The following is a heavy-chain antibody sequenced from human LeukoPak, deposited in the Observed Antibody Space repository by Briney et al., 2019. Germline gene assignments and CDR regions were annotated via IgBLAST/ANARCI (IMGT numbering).Heavy chain of an antibody. V-gene: IGHV4-34*01. J-gene: IGHJ4*02. D-gene: IGHD5-24*01. CDR3: ARGLRRWLPLPLGY. Sequence: SETLSLTCAVYGGSFSGYYWSWIRQPPGKGLEWIGEINHSGSTNYNPSLKSRVTISVDTSKNQFSLKLSSVTAADTAVYYCARGLRRWLPLPLGYWGQGTLVTVSS. CDR1: GGSFSGYY. CDR2: INHSGST.